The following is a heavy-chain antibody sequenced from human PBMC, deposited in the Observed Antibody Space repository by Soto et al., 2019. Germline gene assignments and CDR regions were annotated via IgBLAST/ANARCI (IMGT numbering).Heavy chain of an antibody. CDR3: ARDPVAGTYFDY. V-gene: IGHV1-18*01. CDR2: INAYNGNT. Sequence: ASVKVSCKASGYPFTSYGSSWVRQAPGQGLEWMGWINAYNGNTNYAQKFQGRVTMTTDTSTSTAYMELRSLRSDDTAVYYCARDPVAGTYFDYWGQGALVTVSS. D-gene: IGHD6-19*01. CDR1: GYPFTSYG. J-gene: IGHJ4*02.